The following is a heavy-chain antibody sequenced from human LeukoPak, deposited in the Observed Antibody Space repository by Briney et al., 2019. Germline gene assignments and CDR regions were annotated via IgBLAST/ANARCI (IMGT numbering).Heavy chain of an antibody. D-gene: IGHD5-18*01. J-gene: IGHJ6*03. CDR1: GGSISSYY. V-gene: IGHV4-4*07. Sequence: SETLSLTCTVSGGSISSYYWSWLRQPAGKGLEWIGRIYTSGSTNYNPSLKSRVTMSVDTSKNQFSLKLSSVTAADTAVYYCARESGIQPYYYYYMDVWGKGTTVTISS. CDR3: ARESGIQPYYYYYMDV. CDR2: IYTSGST.